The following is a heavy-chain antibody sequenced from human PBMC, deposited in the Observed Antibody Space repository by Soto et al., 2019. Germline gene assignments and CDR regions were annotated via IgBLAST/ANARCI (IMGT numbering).Heavy chain of an antibody. CDR3: ARASASRRWDNWFAP. CDR1: GGPSSSGDYS. V-gene: IGHV4-30-2*01. Sequence: TLSLTCGVSGGPSSSGDYSRSWIRQPPGKGLVLIAYIYHSGSSYYNPSLKRRATISVDRSKNQFSLKLSSVTAADTAVYYCARASASRRWDNWFAPWGQGTLVTVSS. J-gene: IGHJ5*02. D-gene: IGHD6-19*01. CDR2: IYHSGSS.